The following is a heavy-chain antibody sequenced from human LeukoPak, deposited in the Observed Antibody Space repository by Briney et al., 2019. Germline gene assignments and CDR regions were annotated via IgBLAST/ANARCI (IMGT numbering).Heavy chain of an antibody. V-gene: IGHV3-21*01. CDR2: ISSSSSYI. CDR3: ARARLWFGELFSTPSGAFDI. Sequence: PGGSLRLSCAASGFTFSSYSMNWVRQAPGKGLEWVSSISSSSSYIYYADSVKGRFTISRDNAKNSLYLQMNSLRAEDTAVYYCARARLWFGELFSTPSGAFDIWGQGTMVTVSS. J-gene: IGHJ3*02. D-gene: IGHD3-10*01. CDR1: GFTFSSYS.